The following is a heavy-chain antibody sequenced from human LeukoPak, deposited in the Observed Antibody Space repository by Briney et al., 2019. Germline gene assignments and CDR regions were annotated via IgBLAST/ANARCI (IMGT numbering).Heavy chain of an antibody. Sequence: GPSLRLSCAASRFTFSSYAMHWVRQAPGKGLEWVAVNSYDGSNKYYADSVKGRFTISRDNSKDTLYLQMNSLRAEDTAVYYCARVYYDILSHYYYGMDVWGQGTTV. CDR1: RFTFSSYA. CDR2: NSYDGSNK. J-gene: IGHJ6*02. D-gene: IGHD3-9*01. CDR3: ARVYYDILSHYYYGMDV. V-gene: IGHV3-30-3*01.